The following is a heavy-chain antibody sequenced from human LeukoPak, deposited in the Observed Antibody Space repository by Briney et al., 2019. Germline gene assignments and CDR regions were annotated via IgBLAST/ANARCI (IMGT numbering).Heavy chain of an antibody. D-gene: IGHD5-18*01. J-gene: IGHJ6*03. CDR3: AKEGSDTAMVTWGSDYYYMDV. CDR1: GFTFSSYG. Sequence: QTGGSLRLSCAASGFTFSSYGMHWVRQAPGKGLEWVAVISYDGSNKYYADSVKGRFTISRDNSKNTLYLQMNSLRAEDTAVYYCAKEGSDTAMVTWGSDYYYMDVWGKGTTVTVSS. CDR2: ISYDGSNK. V-gene: IGHV3-30*18.